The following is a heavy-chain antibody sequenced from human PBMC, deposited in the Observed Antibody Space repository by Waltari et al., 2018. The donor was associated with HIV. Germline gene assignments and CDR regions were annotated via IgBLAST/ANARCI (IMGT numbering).Heavy chain of an antibody. D-gene: IGHD2-2*01. CDR1: GGSISSSSYY. J-gene: IGHJ6*02. V-gene: IGHV4-39*01. CDR2: IYYSGRT. CDR3: ARPIVVGALGYGMDV. Sequence: QLQLQESGPGLVKPSETLSLTCTVSGGSISSSSYYWGGIRKPPGKGLEWIGSIYYSGRTYYNPSLKSRVTISVDTSKNQFSLKLSSVTAADTAGYYCARPIVVGALGYGMDVWGQGTTVTVSS.